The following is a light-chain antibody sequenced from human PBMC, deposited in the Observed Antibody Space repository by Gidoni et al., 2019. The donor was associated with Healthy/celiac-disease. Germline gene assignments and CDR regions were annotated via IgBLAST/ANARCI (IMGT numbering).Light chain of an antibody. V-gene: IGLV8-61*01. CDR2: STN. CDR1: SGSVSTSYY. Sequence: QTVVTQEPSFSVSPGGTVTLTCGLSSGSVSTSYYPSWYQKTPGQAPRTLIYSTNTRSSGVPDRFSGSILGNKAALTSTGAQADDESDYYCVLYMGSGSWVFGGGTKLTVL. CDR3: VLYMGSGSWV. J-gene: IGLJ3*02.